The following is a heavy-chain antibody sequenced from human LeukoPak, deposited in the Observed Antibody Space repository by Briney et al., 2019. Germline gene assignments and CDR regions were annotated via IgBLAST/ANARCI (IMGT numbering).Heavy chain of an antibody. D-gene: IGHD6-6*01. V-gene: IGHV3-23*01. Sequence: PGGSLRLSCAASGFTFSSYAMSWVRQAPGKGLEWVSAISGSGGSTYYADSVKGRFTISRDNSKNTLYLQMNSLRAEDTAVYYCAKGELSIPPPRGLFQHWGQGTLVTVSS. CDR1: GFTFSSYA. J-gene: IGHJ1*01. CDR2: ISGSGGST. CDR3: AKGELSIPPPRGLFQH.